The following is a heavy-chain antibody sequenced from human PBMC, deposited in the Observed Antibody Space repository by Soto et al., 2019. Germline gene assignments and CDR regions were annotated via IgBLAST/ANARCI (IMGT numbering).Heavy chain of an antibody. CDR2: ISSSSSYI. J-gene: IGHJ4*02. Sequence: PGGSLRLSCAASGFTFSSYSMNWVRQAPGKGLEWVSSISSSSSYIYYADSVKPRFTISRDNAKNSLYLQMDSLRAEDTAVYYCAREPPALAAPAFDYWGQGTLVTVSS. V-gene: IGHV3-21*01. D-gene: IGHD6-6*01. CDR3: AREPPALAAPAFDY. CDR1: GFTFSSYS.